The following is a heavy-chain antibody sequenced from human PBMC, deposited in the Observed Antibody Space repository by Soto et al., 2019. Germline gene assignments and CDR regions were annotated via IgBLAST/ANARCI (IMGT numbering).Heavy chain of an antibody. Sequence: SGKVSCKGSGGTFSSYAISWVRQAPGPGLEWMGGIIPIFGTANYAQKFQGRVTITADESTSTAYMELSSLRSEDTAVYYCARDLSGCSSTSCYSAFDIWGQGTMVTVSS. J-gene: IGHJ3*02. CDR3: ARDLSGCSSTSCYSAFDI. D-gene: IGHD2-2*02. CDR2: IIPIFGTA. CDR1: GGTFSSYA. V-gene: IGHV1-69*13.